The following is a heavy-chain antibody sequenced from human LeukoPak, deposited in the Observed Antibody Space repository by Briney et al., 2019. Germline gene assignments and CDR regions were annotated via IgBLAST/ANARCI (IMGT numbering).Heavy chain of an antibody. CDR1: GFTFSSYS. D-gene: IGHD6-25*01. J-gene: IGHJ5*02. Sequence: GGSLRLSCAASGFTFSSYSMNWVRQAPGKGLEWVANIKQGASEKYYVDSVKGRFTISRDDAKNSLYLQMNSLRAEDTAVYYCARERREAAGFDPWGQGTLVTVSS. V-gene: IGHV3-7*04. CDR2: IKQGASEK. CDR3: ARERREAAGFDP.